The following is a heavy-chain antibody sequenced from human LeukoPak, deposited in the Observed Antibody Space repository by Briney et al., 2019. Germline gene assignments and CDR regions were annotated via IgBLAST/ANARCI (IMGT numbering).Heavy chain of an antibody. J-gene: IGHJ5*02. Sequence: SETLSLTCAVYGGSFSGYYWSWIRQPPGKGLEWIGSIYYSGSTYYNPSLKSRVTISVDTSKNQFSLKLSSVTAADTAVYYCARDSYYYDSSGYHTWFDPWGQGTLVTVSS. CDR2: IYYSGST. V-gene: IGHV4-34*01. D-gene: IGHD3-22*01. CDR3: ARDSYYYDSSGYHTWFDP. CDR1: GGSFSGYY.